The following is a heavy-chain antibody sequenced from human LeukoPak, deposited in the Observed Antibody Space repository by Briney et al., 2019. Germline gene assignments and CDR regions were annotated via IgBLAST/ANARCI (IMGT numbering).Heavy chain of an antibody. CDR3: AKDHYDYVWGSYRDY. J-gene: IGHJ4*02. CDR2: ITTSDGNT. CDR1: GFTFSSYT. D-gene: IGHD3-16*02. V-gene: IGHV3-23*01. Sequence: GGSLRLSCAASGFTFSSYTMSWVRQAPGKGLEWVSTITTSDGNTYYADSVKGRFTVSRDNSKNTLFLQMNSLRAEDTAVYYCAKDHYDYVWGSYRDYWGQGTLVTVSS.